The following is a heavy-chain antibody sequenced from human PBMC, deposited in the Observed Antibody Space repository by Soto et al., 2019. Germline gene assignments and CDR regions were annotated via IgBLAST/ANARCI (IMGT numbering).Heavy chain of an antibody. CDR1: GFTFSSYG. CDR3: AKSVAAATPYGMDV. CDR2: ISYDGSNK. J-gene: IGHJ6*02. D-gene: IGHD6-13*01. V-gene: IGHV3-30*18. Sequence: AGGSLRLSCAASGFTFSSYGMHWVRQAPGKGLEWVAVISYDGSNKYYADSVKGRFTISRDNSKNTLYLQMNSLRAEDTAVYYCAKSVAAATPYGMDVWGQGTTVTVSS.